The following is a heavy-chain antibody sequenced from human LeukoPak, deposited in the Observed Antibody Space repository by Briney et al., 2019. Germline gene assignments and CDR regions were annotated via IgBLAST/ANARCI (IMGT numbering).Heavy chain of an antibody. CDR1: GFTFSSYS. CDR3: ARGLRFLEWLPKNWFDP. D-gene: IGHD3-3*01. V-gene: IGHV3-48*01. CDR2: ISSSSRTI. J-gene: IGHJ5*02. Sequence: PGGSLRLSCAASGFTFSSYSMNWVRQAPGKGLEWVSYISSSSRTIYYADSVKGRFTISSDNAKNSLYLQMNSLRAEDTAVYYCARGLRFLEWLPKNWFDPWGQGTLVTVSS.